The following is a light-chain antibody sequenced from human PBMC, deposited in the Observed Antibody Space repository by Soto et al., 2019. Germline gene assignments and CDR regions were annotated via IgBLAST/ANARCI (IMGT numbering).Light chain of an antibody. J-gene: IGKJ2*03. CDR1: ESISTW. Sequence: DIQMTQSPSTLSASVGDRVTITCRASESISTWLAWYQQKPGKAPKLLIHQASSLESGVPSRFSGSVSETDVTLTISSLQPDDFATSHCQQYSTFSNSFGQGTKLEIK. V-gene: IGKV1-5*03. CDR2: QAS. CDR3: QQYSTFSNS.